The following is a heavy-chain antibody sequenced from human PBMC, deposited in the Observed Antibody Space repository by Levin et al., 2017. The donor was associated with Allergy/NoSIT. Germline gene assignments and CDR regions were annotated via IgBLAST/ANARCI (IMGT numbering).Heavy chain of an antibody. D-gene: IGHD3-22*01. Sequence: SETLSLTCTVSGGSISSGDYYWSWIRQPPGKGLEWIGYIYYSGSTYYNPSLKSRVTISVDTSKNQFSLKLSSVTAAYTAVYYCATPGYYDSSGYYYDAFDIWGQGTMVTVSS. V-gene: IGHV4-30-4*01. J-gene: IGHJ3*02. CDR2: IYYSGST. CDR3: ATPGYYDSSGYYYDAFDI. CDR1: GGSISSGDYY.